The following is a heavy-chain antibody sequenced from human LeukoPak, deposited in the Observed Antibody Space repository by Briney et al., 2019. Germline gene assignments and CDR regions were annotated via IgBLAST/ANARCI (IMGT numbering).Heavy chain of an antibody. CDR1: GFTYSNYA. J-gene: IGHJ6*02. CDR3: AKDRRGGLNPYGMDV. D-gene: IGHD3-16*01. V-gene: IGHV3-23*01. Sequence: GGSLTLSCAASGFTYSNYAMNWLPQAPGKGLEEVSDISGCSGTTYYADSVKGRFTMSRDTSKNTLSLQMSSLRAEDTAVYYCAKDRRGGLNPYGMDVWGQGTTVTVSS. CDR2: ISGCSGTT.